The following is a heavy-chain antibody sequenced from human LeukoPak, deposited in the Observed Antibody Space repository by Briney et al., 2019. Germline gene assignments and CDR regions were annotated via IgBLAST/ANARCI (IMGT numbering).Heavy chain of an antibody. CDR3: ARDVSSSTRASDI. J-gene: IGHJ3*02. CDR1: GFTLSTYE. D-gene: IGHD2-8*01. CDR2: ISSSTSHT. Sequence: GGSLRLSCAASGFTLSTYEMTWVRQAPGKGLEWVSFISSSTSHTFYADSVKGRFTIFRDTAKNSLYLQMNNLRGEDTAVYYCARDVSSSTRASDIWGQGTMVAVS. V-gene: IGHV3-48*03.